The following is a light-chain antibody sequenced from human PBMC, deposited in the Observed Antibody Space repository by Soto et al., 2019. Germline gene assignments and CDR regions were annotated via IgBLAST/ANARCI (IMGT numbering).Light chain of an antibody. Sequence: DIQMTQSPSSVSASVGDRVTITCRASQSISSYLNWYQQKPGKAPKLLMYGASNLQSGVPSRISGGGFGTDFTLTISSLQPEDFATYYCQQSYSTPQTFGQGTKLEIK. V-gene: IGKV1-39*01. CDR2: GAS. CDR1: QSISSY. CDR3: QQSYSTPQT. J-gene: IGKJ2*01.